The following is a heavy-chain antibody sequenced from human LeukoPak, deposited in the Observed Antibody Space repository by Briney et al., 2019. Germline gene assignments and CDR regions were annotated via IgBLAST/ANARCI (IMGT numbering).Heavy chain of an antibody. J-gene: IGHJ4*02. CDR1: GFSFSSYW. CDR2: INSDGSTT. D-gene: IGHD5-12*01. Sequence: GGSLRLSCAASGFSFSSYWMHWVRQAPGKGLVWVSRINSDGSTTIYADSVKGRFTISRDNAKNTLYLQMNSLRVEDTAVYYCARGPSSYHNTGGQGTLVTVSS. CDR3: ARGPSSYHNT. V-gene: IGHV3-74*01.